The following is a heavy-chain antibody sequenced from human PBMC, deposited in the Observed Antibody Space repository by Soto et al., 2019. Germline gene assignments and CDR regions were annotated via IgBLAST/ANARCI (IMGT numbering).Heavy chain of an antibody. CDR2: ISGSGTNI. CDR3: AKDGFGGASDY. J-gene: IGHJ4*02. Sequence: EVQLLESGGGFAQPGGSLRLSCAASGFTFSSYVMHWVRQAPGRGLAWVSTISGSGTNIYYADSVQGRFTISRDNSQHTLFLQMTSLRVDDAATYYCAKDGFGGASDYWGQGTHVTVSS. V-gene: IGHV3-23*01. D-gene: IGHD3-3*01. CDR1: GFTFSSYV.